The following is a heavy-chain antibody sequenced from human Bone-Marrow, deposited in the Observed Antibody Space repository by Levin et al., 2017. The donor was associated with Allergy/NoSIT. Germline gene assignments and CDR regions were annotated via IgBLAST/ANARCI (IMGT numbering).Heavy chain of an antibody. CDR1: GFTFSSYA. CDR3: ARETSDY. V-gene: IGHV3-30*04. Sequence: PGGSLRLSCAASGFTFSSYAMHWVRQAPGKGLEWVAVISYDGSNKYYADSVKGRFTISRDNSKNTLYLQMNSLRAEDTAVHYCARETSDYWGQGTLVTVSS. CDR2: ISYDGSNK. D-gene: IGHD4-11*01. J-gene: IGHJ4*02.